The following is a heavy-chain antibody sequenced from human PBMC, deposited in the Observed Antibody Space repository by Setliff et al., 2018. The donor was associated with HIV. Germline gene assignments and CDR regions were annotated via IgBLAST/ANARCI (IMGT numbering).Heavy chain of an antibody. V-gene: IGHV1-18*01. Sequence: GASVKVSCKASGYSFSKYGISWVRQAPGQGLEWMAWISPNSGYTLFAQKFRGRVTMTADTSTSTAYMELRSLRSDDTAVYYCASQGWGTAFDIWGQGTMVT. CDR2: ISPNSGYT. D-gene: IGHD7-27*01. CDR3: ASQGWGTAFDI. J-gene: IGHJ3*02. CDR1: GYSFSKYG.